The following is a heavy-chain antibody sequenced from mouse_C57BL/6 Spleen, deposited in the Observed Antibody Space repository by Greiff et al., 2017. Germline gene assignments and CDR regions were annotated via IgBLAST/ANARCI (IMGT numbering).Heavy chain of an antibody. CDR2: IYPGDGDT. J-gene: IGHJ2*01. CDR1: GYAFSSYW. CDR3: ARVTTVVGDY. D-gene: IGHD1-1*01. Sequence: VQVVESGAELVKPGASVKISCKASGYAFSSYWMNWVKQRPGKGLEWIGQIYPGDGDTNYNGKFKGKATLTADKSSSTAYMQLSSLTSEDSAVYFCARVTTVVGDYWGQGTTLTVSS. V-gene: IGHV1-80*01.